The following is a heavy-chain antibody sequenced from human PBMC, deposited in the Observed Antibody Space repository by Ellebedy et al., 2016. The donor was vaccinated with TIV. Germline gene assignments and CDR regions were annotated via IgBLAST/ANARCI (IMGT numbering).Heavy chain of an antibody. CDR2: ISGSGGST. V-gene: IGHV3-23*01. Sequence: GESLKISXAASGFTFSSYAMSWVRQAPGKGLEWVSAISGSGGSTYYADSVKGRFTISRDNSKNTLYLQMNSLRAEDTAVYYCAKGLTYSSSWFDIWGQGTMVTVSS. J-gene: IGHJ3*02. CDR1: GFTFSSYA. D-gene: IGHD6-13*01. CDR3: AKGLTYSSSWFDI.